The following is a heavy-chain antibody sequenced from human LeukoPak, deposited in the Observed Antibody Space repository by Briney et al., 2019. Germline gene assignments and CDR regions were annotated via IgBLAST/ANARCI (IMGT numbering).Heavy chain of an antibody. CDR1: GFTFSIYS. CDR3: ARRWYFDL. J-gene: IGHJ2*01. V-gene: IGHV3-21*01. CDR2: ISTSSTYI. Sequence: GGSLRLSCAASGFTFSIYSMNWVRQAPGKGLEWVSSISTSSTYIDYADSMKGRFTISRDNAKKSLYLQMNSLRAEDTAVYFCARRWYFDLWGRGTLVSVSS.